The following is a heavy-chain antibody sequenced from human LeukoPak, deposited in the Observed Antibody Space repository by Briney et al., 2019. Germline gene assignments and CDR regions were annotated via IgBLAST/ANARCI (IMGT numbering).Heavy chain of an antibody. CDR2: ILYDGSNK. CDR1: GFTFSSYA. CDR3: ARPLRYFDWSHFDY. J-gene: IGHJ4*02. D-gene: IGHD3-9*01. V-gene: IGHV3-30-3*01. Sequence: GRSLRLSCAASGFTFSSYAMHWVRQAPGKGLEWVAVILYDGSNKYYADSVKGRFTISRDNSKNTLYLQMISLRAEDTAVYYCARPLRYFDWSHFDYWGQGTLVTVSS.